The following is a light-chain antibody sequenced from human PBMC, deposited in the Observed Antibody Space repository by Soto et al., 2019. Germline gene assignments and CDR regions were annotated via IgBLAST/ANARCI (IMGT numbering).Light chain of an antibody. Sequence: QSALTQPRAVSGSPGQSVTISCTGTSSDVGGYNYVSWYQQHPGKAPKLMIYDVSERPSGVPDRFSGSKSGNTASLTISGLQAEDEADYYCCSYAGRPYVFGTGTKLTVL. CDR2: DVS. V-gene: IGLV2-11*01. J-gene: IGLJ1*01. CDR3: CSYAGRPYV. CDR1: SSDVGGYNY.